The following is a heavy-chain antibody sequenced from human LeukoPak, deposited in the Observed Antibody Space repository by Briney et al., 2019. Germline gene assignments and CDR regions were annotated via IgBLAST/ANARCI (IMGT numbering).Heavy chain of an antibody. D-gene: IGHD4-17*01. J-gene: IGHJ5*02. Sequence: ASVKVSCKASGHTFTSYGISWVRQAPGHGLAWMGWISAYNGNTNYAQKLQGRVTMTTDTSTSTAYMELRSLRSDDTAVYYCARWGYYGASGWFDPRGQGILVTVSS. V-gene: IGHV1-18*01. CDR2: ISAYNGNT. CDR3: ARWGYYGASGWFDP. CDR1: GHTFTSYG.